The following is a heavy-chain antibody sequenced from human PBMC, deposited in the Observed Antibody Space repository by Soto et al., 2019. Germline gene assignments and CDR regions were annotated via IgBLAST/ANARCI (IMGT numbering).Heavy chain of an antibody. J-gene: IGHJ6*02. D-gene: IGHD6-25*01. CDR3: AKDISGSTNYYYGMDV. CDR2: ISYDGSNK. CDR1: GFTFSSYG. V-gene: IGHV3-30*18. Sequence: QVQLVESGGGVVQSGRSLRLSCAASGFTFSSYGMHWVRQAPGKGLEWVAVISYDGSNKYYADSVKGRFTISRDNSKNTLYLQMNSLRAEDTAVYYCAKDISGSTNYYYGMDVWGQGTTVTVSS.